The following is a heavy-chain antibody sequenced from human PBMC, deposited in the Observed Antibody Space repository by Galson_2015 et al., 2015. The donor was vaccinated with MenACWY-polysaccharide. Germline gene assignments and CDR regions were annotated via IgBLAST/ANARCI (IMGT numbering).Heavy chain of an antibody. CDR1: GFTFSRYG. CDR3: ARDSIAARPGWFDP. V-gene: IGHV3-33*08. D-gene: IGHD6-6*01. CDR2: IYYDGGNR. Sequence: SLRLSCAASGFTFSRYGMSWVRQAPGKGLEWVAIIYYDGGNRNYADSVKGRFTISRDNSKNTLYLQMNSLRAEDTAVYYCARDSIAARPGWFDPWGQGTLVTVSS. J-gene: IGHJ5*02.